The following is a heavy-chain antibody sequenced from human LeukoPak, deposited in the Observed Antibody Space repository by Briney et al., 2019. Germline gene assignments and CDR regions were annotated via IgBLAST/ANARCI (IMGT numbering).Heavy chain of an antibody. CDR1: GFTFSSYT. V-gene: IGHV3-21*01. D-gene: IGHD3-10*01. Sequence: PGGSLRLSCAASGFTFSSYTMNWVRQAPGKGLEWVSSISSSSSYMYYADSVKGRFTISRDNAKNSLHLQMNSLRAEDTAVYYCARKLWFGEPCCYFDYWGQGTLVTVSS. J-gene: IGHJ4*02. CDR3: ARKLWFGEPCCYFDY. CDR2: ISSSSSYM.